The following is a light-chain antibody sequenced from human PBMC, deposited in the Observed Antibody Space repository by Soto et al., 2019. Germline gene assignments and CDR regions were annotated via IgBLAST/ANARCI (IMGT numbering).Light chain of an antibody. CDR2: DTS. CDR3: FLSYKGARV. J-gene: IGLJ3*02. Sequence: QAVVTQEPSLTVSPGGTVTLTCGSSTGTVTSGHYPYWFQQKPGQAPRTLIYDTSKKHSWTPARSSGSLLGGKAALTLSGAQPEDEADYYCFLSYKGARVFGGGTKLTVL. CDR1: TGTVTSGHY. V-gene: IGLV7-46*01.